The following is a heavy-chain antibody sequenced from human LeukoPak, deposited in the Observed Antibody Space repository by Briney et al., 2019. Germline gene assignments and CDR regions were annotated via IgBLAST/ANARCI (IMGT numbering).Heavy chain of an antibody. D-gene: IGHD6-19*01. V-gene: IGHV3-30-3*01. CDR2: ISNFGSKT. Sequence: TGGSLRLSCAASGFTFDRYSMHWVRQVPGKGLEWVAAISNFGSKTLYADSVQGRFTISRDNSNNTVDLQMSSLRPEDTTVYYCARPYASGWHTPFPLDSWGQGTLVTVSS. CDR3: ARPYASGWHTPFPLDS. J-gene: IGHJ4*02. CDR1: GFTFDRYS.